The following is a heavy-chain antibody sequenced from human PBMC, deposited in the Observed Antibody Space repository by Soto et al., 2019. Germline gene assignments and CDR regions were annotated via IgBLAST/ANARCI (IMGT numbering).Heavy chain of an antibody. Sequence: GGSLRLSCAASGFTVSSNYMSWVRQAPGKGLEWVSVIYSGGSTYYADSVKGRFTISRHNSKNTLYLQMNSLRAEDTAVYYCARGHMGDSSGYYAYWGHGTLVTVSS. CDR3: ARGHMGDSSGYYAY. J-gene: IGHJ4*01. V-gene: IGHV3-53*04. D-gene: IGHD3-22*01. CDR2: IYSGGST. CDR1: GFTVSSNY.